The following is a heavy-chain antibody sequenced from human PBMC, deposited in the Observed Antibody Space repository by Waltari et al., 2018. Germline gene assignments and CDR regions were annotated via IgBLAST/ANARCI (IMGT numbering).Heavy chain of an antibody. Sequence: VQLLESGGGLVQPGGSLRLSCAASGFTFSNYALNWVRQAPGKGLEWVSVINGGGVNTYYADSVKGRLTSSRDNSKNTLYLQMNSLRAEDTAVYYCAKHPTVGNFDYRGQGTLVTVSP. D-gene: IGHD4-4*01. J-gene: IGHJ4*02. CDR2: INGGGVNT. CDR3: AKHPTVGNFDY. CDR1: GFTFSNYA. V-gene: IGHV3-23*01.